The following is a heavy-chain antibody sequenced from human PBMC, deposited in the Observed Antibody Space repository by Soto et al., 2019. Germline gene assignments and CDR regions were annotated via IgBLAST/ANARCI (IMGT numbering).Heavy chain of an antibody. D-gene: IGHD3-22*01. J-gene: IGHJ3*02. V-gene: IGHV3-9*01. CDR2: ISWNSGSI. Sequence: GGSLRLSCAASGFTFDDYAMHWVRQAPGKGLEWVSGISWNSGSIGYADSVKGRFTISRDNAKNSLYLQMNSLRAEDTALYYCAKYYYDSSGTYSSDAFDIWGQGTMVTVSS. CDR1: GFTFDDYA. CDR3: AKYYYDSSGTYSSDAFDI.